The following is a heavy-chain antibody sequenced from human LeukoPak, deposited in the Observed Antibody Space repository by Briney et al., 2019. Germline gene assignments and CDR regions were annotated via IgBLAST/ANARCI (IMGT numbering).Heavy chain of an antibody. D-gene: IGHD1-14*01. Sequence: GGSLRLSCAASGFTFSSYGMHWVRQAPGKGLEWVAVISYDGSNKYYADSVKGRFTISRDNSKNTLYLQMNSLRAEDTAVYYCANIYGLPQGSHNPVGFFDYWGQGTLVTVSS. J-gene: IGHJ4*02. CDR1: GFTFSSYG. V-gene: IGHV3-30*18. CDR3: ANIYGLPQGSHNPVGFFDY. CDR2: ISYDGSNK.